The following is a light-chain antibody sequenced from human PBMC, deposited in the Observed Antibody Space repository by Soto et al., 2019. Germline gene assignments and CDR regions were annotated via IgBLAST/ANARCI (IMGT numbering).Light chain of an antibody. V-gene: IGKV1-5*03. CDR3: QQYAGVWT. J-gene: IGKJ1*01. CDR2: KVS. Sequence: DIQMTQSPSTLSASVGDRVTITCRASQSIDTWLALYQQKPGEVPKVLIYKVSNLQRGVPSRFSGSGSGTEFTLTISGLQPDDFATYYCQQYAGVWTFGQGTKVDIK. CDR1: QSIDTW.